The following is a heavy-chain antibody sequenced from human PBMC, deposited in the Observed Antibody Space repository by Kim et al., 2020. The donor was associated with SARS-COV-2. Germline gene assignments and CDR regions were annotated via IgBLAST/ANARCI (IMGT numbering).Heavy chain of an antibody. D-gene: IGHD4-17*01. CDR2: INHSGST. CDR1: GGSLSGYS. V-gene: IGHV4-34*01. CDR3: ARTSPNLTVHPDY. Sequence: SETLSLTCAVYGGSLSGYSWSWIRQPPGKGLAWIGEINHSGSTHYNPSIKSRVTISLDTSKNQFSLKLSSVTAADTAVYYCARTSPNLTVHPDYWGQGTLVTVAS. J-gene: IGHJ4*02.